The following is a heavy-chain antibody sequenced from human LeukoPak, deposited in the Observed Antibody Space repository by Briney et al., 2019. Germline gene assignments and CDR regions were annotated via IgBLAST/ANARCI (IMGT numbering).Heavy chain of an antibody. CDR3: ARVDTVMAYYFDL. D-gene: IGHD5-18*01. CDR1: GFTVSSNY. CDR2: IYSGGST. Sequence: GGSLRPSCAASGFTVSSNYMSWVRQAPGKGLEWVSVIYSGGSTYYADSVKGRFTISRDNSKNTLYLQMNSLRAEDTAVYYCARVDTVMAYYFDLWGQGTLVTVSS. V-gene: IGHV3-66*01. J-gene: IGHJ4*02.